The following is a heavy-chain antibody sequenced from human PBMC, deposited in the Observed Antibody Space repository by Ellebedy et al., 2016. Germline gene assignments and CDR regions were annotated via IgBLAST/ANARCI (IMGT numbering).Heavy chain of an antibody. CDR1: GSTFSGYT. Sequence: GGSLRLSXAASGSTFSGYTMNWVRQAPGKGLEWVSSISSSGSNIYYADSVKGRFTISRDNAKNSLYLQMNSLRAEDTAVYYCAREASYSGGPTGSFDIWGQGTMVTVSS. J-gene: IGHJ3*02. CDR3: AREASYSGGPTGSFDI. CDR2: ISSSGSNI. D-gene: IGHD6-19*01. V-gene: IGHV3-21*01.